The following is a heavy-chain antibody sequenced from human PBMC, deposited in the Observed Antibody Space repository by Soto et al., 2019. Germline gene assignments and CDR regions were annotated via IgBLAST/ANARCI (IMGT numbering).Heavy chain of an antibody. CDR2: ISAYNGNT. CDR3: ARYRRVTTNGGNWFDP. J-gene: IGHJ5*02. Sequence: QVQLVQSGAEVKKPGASVKVSCTASGYTFTSYGISWVRQAPGQGLEWMGWISAYNGNTNYAQKLQGRVTMTTDTSTSTAYMELRSLRSDDTAVYYCARYRRVTTNGGNWFDPWGQGTLVTVSS. CDR1: GYTFTSYG. V-gene: IGHV1-18*04. D-gene: IGHD4-17*01.